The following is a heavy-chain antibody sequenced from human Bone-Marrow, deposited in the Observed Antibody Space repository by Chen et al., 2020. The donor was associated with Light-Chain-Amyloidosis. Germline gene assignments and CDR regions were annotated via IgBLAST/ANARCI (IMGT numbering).Heavy chain of an antibody. CDR2: SNGDGTDI. Sequence: DVQLVESGGGLIQPGESLRLSCAASGLNFSDYYMHWVRQGTGKGLVWVSRSNGDGTDIKYADSVRGRFTISRDSAKNTVYLQMNSLRTEDTAVYYCARSVSGTFDYWGQGALVTVSS. CDR3: ARSVSGTFDY. CDR1: GLNFSDYY. V-gene: IGHV3-74*01. J-gene: IGHJ4*02. D-gene: IGHD1-1*01.